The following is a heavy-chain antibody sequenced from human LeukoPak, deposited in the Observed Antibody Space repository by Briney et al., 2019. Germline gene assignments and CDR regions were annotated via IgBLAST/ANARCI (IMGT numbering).Heavy chain of an antibody. Sequence: GGSLRLSCAASGFTFSSYAMHWVRQAPGKGLGWVANIKQDGSEKYYVDSVKGRFTISRDNAKNSLYLQMNSLRAEDTAVYYCARDLGLLWFGELLPASDYWGQGTLVTVSS. D-gene: IGHD3-10*01. CDR2: IKQDGSEK. CDR3: ARDLGLLWFGELLPASDY. J-gene: IGHJ4*02. V-gene: IGHV3-7*01. CDR1: GFTFSSYA.